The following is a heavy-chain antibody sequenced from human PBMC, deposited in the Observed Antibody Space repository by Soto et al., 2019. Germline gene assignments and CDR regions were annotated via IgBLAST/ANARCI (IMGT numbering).Heavy chain of an antibody. CDR1: GGSISSSNW. D-gene: IGHD1-26*01. V-gene: IGHV4-4*02. CDR2: IYHSGST. J-gene: IGHJ6*02. CDR3: ARIYNGGATGGWAYYYYGMDV. Sequence: SETLSLTCAVSGGSISSSNWWSWVRQPPGKGLEWIGEIYHSGSTNYNPSLKSRVTISVDTSKNQFSLKLSSVTAADTAVYYCARIYNGGATGGWAYYYYGMDVWGQGTTVTVSS.